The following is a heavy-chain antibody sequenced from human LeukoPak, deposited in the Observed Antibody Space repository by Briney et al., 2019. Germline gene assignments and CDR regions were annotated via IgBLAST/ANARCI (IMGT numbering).Heavy chain of an antibody. CDR3: ARGIGTGGKGDY. CDR1: GGSFSGYY. J-gene: IGHJ4*02. Sequence: SETLSLTCAVYGGSFSGYYWSWIRQPPGKGLEWIGEINHSGSTNYNPSLKSRVTISVDTSKNQFSLKLSSVTAADTAVYYCARGIGTGGKGDYWGQGTLVTVSS. V-gene: IGHV4-34*01. CDR2: INHSGST. D-gene: IGHD7-27*01.